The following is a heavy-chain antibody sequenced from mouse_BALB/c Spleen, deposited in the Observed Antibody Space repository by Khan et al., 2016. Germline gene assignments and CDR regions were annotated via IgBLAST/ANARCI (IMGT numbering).Heavy chain of an antibody. V-gene: IGHV9-1*02. CDR3: ARWLGQAPYHALDY. J-gene: IGHJ4*01. D-gene: IGHD3-1*01. CDR2: INTYTGEP. CDR1: GYTFTNYG. Sequence: QIQLVQSGPELKKPGETVKISCKASGYTFTNYGMNWVKQAPGKGLKWMGWINTYTGEPTYADDFKGRFAFSLETSASSAYLQINTLKNEDMATYFCARWLGQAPYHALDYWGQGTSVTVSS.